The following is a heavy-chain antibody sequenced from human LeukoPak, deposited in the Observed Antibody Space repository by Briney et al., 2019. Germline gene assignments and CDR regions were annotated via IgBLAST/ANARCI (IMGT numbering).Heavy chain of an antibody. CDR3: ASAQGIAAAGDY. Sequence: GGSLRLSCAASGFTFSSYGMHWVRQAPGKGLEWVAVIWHDGSNKYYADSVKGRFTISRDNSKNTLYLQMNSLRAEDTAVYYCASAQGIAAAGDYWGQGTLVTVSS. J-gene: IGHJ4*02. CDR1: GFTFSSYG. V-gene: IGHV3-33*01. D-gene: IGHD6-13*01. CDR2: IWHDGSNK.